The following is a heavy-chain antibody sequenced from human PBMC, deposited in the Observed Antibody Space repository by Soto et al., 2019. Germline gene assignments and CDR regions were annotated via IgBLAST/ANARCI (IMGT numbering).Heavy chain of an antibody. D-gene: IGHD6-19*01. CDR3: AKDLPGYSSGWLDAFDI. Sequence: GGSLRLSCAASGFTFSSYAMSWVRQAPGKGLEWVSAISGSGGSTYYPDSVKGRFTISGDNSKNTLYLQMNSLRAEDTAVYYCAKDLPGYSSGWLDAFDIWGQGTMVTVSS. CDR2: ISGSGGST. J-gene: IGHJ3*02. V-gene: IGHV3-23*01. CDR1: GFTFSSYA.